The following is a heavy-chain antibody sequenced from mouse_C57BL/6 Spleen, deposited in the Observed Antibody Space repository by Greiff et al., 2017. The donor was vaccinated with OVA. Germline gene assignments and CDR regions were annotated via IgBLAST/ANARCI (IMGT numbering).Heavy chain of an antibody. CDR3: ARHSYYDSDGLYAMDY. CDR2: IWSDGST. Sequence: QVQLQQSGPGLVAPSQSLSITCTVSGFSLTSYGVHWVRQPPGKGLEWLVVIWSDGSTTYNSALKSRLSISKDNSKSQVFLKMNSLQNDDTAMYYCARHSYYDSDGLYAMDYWGQGTSVTVSS. CDR1: GFSLTSYG. D-gene: IGHD2-4*01. J-gene: IGHJ4*01. V-gene: IGHV2-6-1*01.